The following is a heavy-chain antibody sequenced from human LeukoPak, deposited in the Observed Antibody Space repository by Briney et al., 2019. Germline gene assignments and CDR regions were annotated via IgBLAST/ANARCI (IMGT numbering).Heavy chain of an antibody. CDR1: GYTLTELS. Sequence: ASVTVSCKVSGYTLTELSMHWVRQAPGKGLEWMGGFDPEDGETIYAQKFQGRVTMTEDTSTDTAYMELSSLRSEDTAVYYCATVHCSSTSCPRRLWYFDLWGRGTLSLSPQ. V-gene: IGHV1-24*01. CDR2: FDPEDGET. D-gene: IGHD2-2*01. J-gene: IGHJ2*01. CDR3: ATVHCSSTSCPRRLWYFDL.